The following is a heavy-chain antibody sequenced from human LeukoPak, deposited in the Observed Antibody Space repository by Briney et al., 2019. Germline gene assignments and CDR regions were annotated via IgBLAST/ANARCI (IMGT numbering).Heavy chain of an antibody. Sequence: SETLSLTCTVSGGSISSSSYYWGWIRQPPGKGLEWIGSIYYSGSTYYNPSLKSRVTISVDTSKNQFFLKLSSVTAADTAVYYCARQDSSSWIRRWFDPWGQGTLVTVSS. D-gene: IGHD6-13*01. J-gene: IGHJ5*02. CDR2: IYYSGST. CDR3: ARQDSSSWIRRWFDP. V-gene: IGHV4-39*01. CDR1: GGSISSSSYY.